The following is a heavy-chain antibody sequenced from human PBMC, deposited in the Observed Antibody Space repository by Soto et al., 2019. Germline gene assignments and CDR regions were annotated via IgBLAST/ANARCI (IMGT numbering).Heavy chain of an antibody. J-gene: IGHJ5*02. CDR1: GGTFSSYA. CDR3: ARDYKVRGVTLNWFDP. Sequence: SVKVSCKASGGTFSSYAISWVRQAPGQGLEWMGGIIPIFGTANYAQKFQGRVTITADESTSTAYMELSSLRSEDTAVYYCARDYKVRGVTLNWFDPWGQGTLVTVSS. D-gene: IGHD3-10*01. CDR2: IIPIFGTA. V-gene: IGHV1-69*13.